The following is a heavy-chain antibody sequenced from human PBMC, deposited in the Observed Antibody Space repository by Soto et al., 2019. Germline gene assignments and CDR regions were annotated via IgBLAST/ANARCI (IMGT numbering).Heavy chain of an antibody. CDR3: AKSYSDSYYYYYGMDV. J-gene: IGHJ6*02. CDR1: GFSFSKYK. Sequence: GESLKISCEGSGFSFSKYKNGWVRQMPGKGLEWMGIINPGDSDTRYSPSFQGQVTISADKSISTAYLQWSTLKASDTATYYCAKSYSDSYYYYYGMDVWGQGTTVTV. V-gene: IGHV5-51*01. CDR2: INPGDSDT. D-gene: IGHD4-17*01.